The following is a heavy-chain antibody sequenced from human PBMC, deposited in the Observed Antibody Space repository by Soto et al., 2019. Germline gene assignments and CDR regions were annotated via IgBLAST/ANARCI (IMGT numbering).Heavy chain of an antibody. D-gene: IGHD5-12*01. CDR3: AKVGSERYSGQHSDY. CDR2: ISSSSGST. CDR1: GFTFSNYA. Sequence: EVQLLESGGGLVQPGGSLRLSCAASGFTFSNYAMNWVRQAPGKGLEWVSTISSSSGSTYYADSVKGRFTISRDNSKNFLYPQMNSLRGDDTAVYYCAKVGSERYSGQHSDYWGQGTLVTISS. J-gene: IGHJ4*02. V-gene: IGHV3-23*01.